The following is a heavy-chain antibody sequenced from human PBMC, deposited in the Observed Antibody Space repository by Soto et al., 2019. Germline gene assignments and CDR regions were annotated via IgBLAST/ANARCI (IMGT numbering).Heavy chain of an antibody. J-gene: IGHJ4*02. D-gene: IGHD3-10*01. V-gene: IGHV3-15*07. CDR2: IKSKTDGGTT. CDR1: GFTFSNAW. CDR3: TTDPPPIRTYYYGSSRGGYFDY. Sequence: GGSLRLSCAASGFTFSNAWMNWVRQAPGKGLEWVGRIKSKTDGGTTDYAAPVKGRFTISRDDSKNTLYLQMNSLKTEDTAVYYCTTDPPPIRTYYYGSSRGGYFDYWGQGTLVTVSS.